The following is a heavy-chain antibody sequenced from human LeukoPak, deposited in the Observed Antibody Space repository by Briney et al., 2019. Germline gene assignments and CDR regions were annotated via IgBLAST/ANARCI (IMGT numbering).Heavy chain of an antibody. CDR2: ISAYNGNT. CDR1: GYTLTSYG. Sequence: ASVKVSCKASGYTLTSYGISWVRQAPGQGLEWMGWISAYNGNTNYAQKLQGRVIMTTDTSTSTAYMELRSLRSDDTAVYYCARVHRGDYAKNCDYWGQGTLVTVSS. D-gene: IGHD4-17*01. J-gene: IGHJ4*02. CDR3: ARVHRGDYAKNCDY. V-gene: IGHV1-18*01.